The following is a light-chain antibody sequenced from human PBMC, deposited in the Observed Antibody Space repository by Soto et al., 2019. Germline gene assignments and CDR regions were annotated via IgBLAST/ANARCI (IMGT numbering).Light chain of an antibody. CDR3: RKLNSYPLT. CDR2: AAS. CDR1: QGISNY. V-gene: IGKV1-9*01. J-gene: IGKJ4*01. Sequence: DIQLTQSPSFLSASVGDRVTITCRASQGISNYLAWYQQKPGKAPKLLIYAASTLQRGVPSKFSGSGSGTEFTLTISSLQPEDFASYYCRKLNSYPLTFGRGNNVEIK.